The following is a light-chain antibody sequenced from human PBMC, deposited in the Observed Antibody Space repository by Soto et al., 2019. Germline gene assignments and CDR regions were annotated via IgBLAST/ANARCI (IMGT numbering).Light chain of an antibody. V-gene: IGKV1-39*01. CDR2: AAS. Sequence: DIQMTQSPSSLSASVGDRVTITCRASQSLSSYLNWYQQKPGKAPKLLIYAASSLQSGVPSRFSGSESGTDFTLTISSLQPEEFATYYCQQSHSTPLTFGGGTKVEIK. CDR1: QSLSSY. J-gene: IGKJ4*01. CDR3: QQSHSTPLT.